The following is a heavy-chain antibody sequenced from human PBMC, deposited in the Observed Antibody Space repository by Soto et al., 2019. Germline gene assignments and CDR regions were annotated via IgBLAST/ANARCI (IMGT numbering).Heavy chain of an antibody. CDR3: GRIPRYSLPTSDPLDN. J-gene: IGHJ4*02. CDR2: ALPILGSI. Sequence: QVHLLQSGAALKQPGSSVTVSCKASGGTFNTYTFSWGRQIPGQGLEWMGSALPILGSINYAPEFKGRLSISADQSSTTVYMELSSLTPQHTATYSCGRIPRYSLPTSDPLDNWSQGALVTVAS. V-gene: IGHV1-69*08. D-gene: IGHD3-16*02. CDR1: GGTFNTYT.